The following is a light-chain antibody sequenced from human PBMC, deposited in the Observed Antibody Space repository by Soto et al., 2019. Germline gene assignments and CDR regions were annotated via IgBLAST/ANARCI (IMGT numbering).Light chain of an antibody. CDR3: QNYNGAPWT. V-gene: IGKV1-27*01. CDR1: QAISTY. Sequence: DIQLTQSPSSPSASVGDRVTITCRASQAISTYLVWYQQKPGTVPKLLIFAASTLQSGVPSRFSGSGSGTDFTLTISSLQPEDVATYYCQNYNGAPWTFGQGTKVEIK. CDR2: AAS. J-gene: IGKJ1*01.